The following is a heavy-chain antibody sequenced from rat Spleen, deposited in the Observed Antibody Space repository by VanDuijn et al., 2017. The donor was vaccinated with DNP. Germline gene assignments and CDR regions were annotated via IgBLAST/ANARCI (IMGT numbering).Heavy chain of an antibody. V-gene: IGHV5-7*01. D-gene: IGHD1-2*01. CDR1: GFTFSDYN. CDR2: ISYDGSST. CDR3: TTYMEAMDA. J-gene: IGHJ4*01. Sequence: EVQLVESGGGLVQPGRSLKLSCAASGFTFSDYNMAWVRQAPKKGLEWVATISYDGSSTYYRDSVKGRFTISRDNAKSTLYLQMDSLRSEDTATYYCTTYMEAMDAWGQGTSVTVSS.